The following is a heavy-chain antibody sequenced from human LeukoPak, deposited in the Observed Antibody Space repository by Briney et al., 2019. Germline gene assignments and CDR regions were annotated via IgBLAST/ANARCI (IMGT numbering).Heavy chain of an antibody. V-gene: IGHV4-31*03. D-gene: IGHD6-6*01. Sequence: SETLSLTCTVSGGSISSGGYYWSWIRQHPGKGLEWIGYIYYSGSTYYNPSLKSRVTISVDTSKNQFSLKLSSVTAADTAVYYCARERYSSSSTIDYWGQGTPVTVSS. CDR3: ARERYSSSSTIDY. CDR1: GGSISSGGYY. CDR2: IYYSGST. J-gene: IGHJ4*02.